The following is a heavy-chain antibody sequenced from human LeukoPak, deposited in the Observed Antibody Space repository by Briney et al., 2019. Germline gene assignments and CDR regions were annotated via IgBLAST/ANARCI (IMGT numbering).Heavy chain of an antibody. J-gene: IGHJ5*02. CDR3: ARVEVGLWFGERTNWFDP. D-gene: IGHD3-10*01. CDR2: IYYSGST. Sequence: SETLSLTCTVSGGSISSSSYYWSWIRQPPGKGLEWIGYIYYSGSTNYNPSLKSRVTISVDTSKNQFSLKLSSVTAADTAVYYCARVEVGLWFGERTNWFDPWGQGTLVTVSS. CDR1: GGSISSSSYY. V-gene: IGHV4-61*01.